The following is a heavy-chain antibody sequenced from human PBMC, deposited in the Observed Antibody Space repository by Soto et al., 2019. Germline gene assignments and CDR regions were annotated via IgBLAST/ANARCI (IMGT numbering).Heavy chain of an antibody. CDR2: IDSSGST. Sequence: QVQLKESGPGLVKPSQTLSLTCSVSGGSVGSGDYYWSWLRQLPGKGLEWIGYIDSSGSTYYHPSLKSRITIPLDPAKNQFTLNLSSVTAADTAVYHCARNIREYGESRMDVWGQGTKATVSS. CDR1: GGSVGSGDYY. J-gene: IGHJ6*02. D-gene: IGHD3-10*01. V-gene: IGHV4-31*03. CDR3: ARNIREYGESRMDV.